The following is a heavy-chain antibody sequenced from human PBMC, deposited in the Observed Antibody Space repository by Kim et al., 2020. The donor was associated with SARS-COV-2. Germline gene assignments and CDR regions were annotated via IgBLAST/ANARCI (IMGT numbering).Heavy chain of an antibody. Sequence: GGSLRLSCVASGFAVSSNFMTWVRQAPGKGLEWVSVIYAGGSTYYADSVKGRFTISRDSSKNTLYLQVNSLRAEDTAVYYCAREGLGTVTDAFDIWGQGTMVTVSS. D-gene: IGHD4-17*01. V-gene: IGHV3-53*01. CDR2: IYAGGST. CDR1: GFAVSSNF. CDR3: AREGLGTVTDAFDI. J-gene: IGHJ3*02.